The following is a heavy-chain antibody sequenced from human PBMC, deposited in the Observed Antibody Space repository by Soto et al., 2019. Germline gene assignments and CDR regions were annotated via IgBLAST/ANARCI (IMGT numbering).Heavy chain of an antibody. CDR3: SHTEWYYGSGSRDY. J-gene: IGHJ4*02. D-gene: IGHD3-10*01. V-gene: IGHV2-5*02. CDR2: IYWDDDK. CDR1: GFSLSTSGVG. Sequence: QITLKESGPTLVKPTQTLTLTCTFSGFSLSTSGVGVGWIRQPPGQALEWLALIYWDDDKRYTPSLKTRLTITKDTSKIRVGLTMTNMDPVDTATYFCSHTEWYYGSGSRDYWGQGTLVTVSS.